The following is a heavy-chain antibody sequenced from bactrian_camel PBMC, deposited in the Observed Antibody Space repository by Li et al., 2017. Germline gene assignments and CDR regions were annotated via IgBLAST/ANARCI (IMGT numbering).Heavy chain of an antibody. V-gene: IGHV3S1*01. CDR3: AADTPLCVEVLGSGRVVPGVDDLGY. D-gene: IGHD2*01. CDR2: IATGSGNT. J-gene: IGHJ6*01. CDR1: GFAGSNFY. Sequence: HVQLVESGGGSVQTGGSLRLSCVASGFAGSNFYMAWFRQAPGKERGGVARIATGSGNTYYADSVKGRFTISRDNAKDMLYLQMNSLKPEDTSMYVCAADTPLCVEVLGSGRVVPGVDDLGYWGQGTQVTVS.